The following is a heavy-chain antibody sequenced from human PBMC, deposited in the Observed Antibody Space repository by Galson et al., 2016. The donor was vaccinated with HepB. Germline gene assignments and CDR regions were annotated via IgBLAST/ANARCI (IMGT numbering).Heavy chain of an antibody. D-gene: IGHD3-22*01. Sequence: SETLSLTCTVSGASITSYYWSWIRQPPGKALEWIGFIYYSGSTKYNPSLKSRVTISVDTSKNQFSLNLTSVTAADTAVYYCASDERGYYPPDAFDIWGQGTMVTVSS. V-gene: IGHV4-59*12. CDR1: GASITSYY. CDR2: IYYSGST. J-gene: IGHJ3*02. CDR3: ASDERGYYPPDAFDI.